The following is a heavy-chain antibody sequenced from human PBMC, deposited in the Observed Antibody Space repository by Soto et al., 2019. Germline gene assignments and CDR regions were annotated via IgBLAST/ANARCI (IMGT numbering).Heavy chain of an antibody. CDR3: AKDRRYYDILTDYYYYYGMDV. D-gene: IGHD3-9*01. V-gene: IGHV3-23*01. Sequence: GGSLRLSCAASGFTFSSYAMSWVRQAPGKGLEWVSAISGSGGSTYYADSVKGRFTISRDNSKNTLYLQMNSLRAEDTAVYYCAKDRRYYDILTDYYYYYGMDVWGQGTTVTVSS. CDR2: ISGSGGST. J-gene: IGHJ6*02. CDR1: GFTFSSYA.